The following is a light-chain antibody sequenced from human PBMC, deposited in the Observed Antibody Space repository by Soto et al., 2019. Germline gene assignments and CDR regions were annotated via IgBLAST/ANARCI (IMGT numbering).Light chain of an antibody. CDR2: AAS. CDR1: QGINSY. Sequence: DIQLTQSPSFLSASVGDRITITCRASQGINSYLAWYQQRPGKAPKLLISAASTLQSGVPSRFSGSGSGTEFTLTISSLQPEDFATYCCQQVNSFPVTFGGGTKVEIK. CDR3: QQVNSFPVT. V-gene: IGKV1-9*01. J-gene: IGKJ4*01.